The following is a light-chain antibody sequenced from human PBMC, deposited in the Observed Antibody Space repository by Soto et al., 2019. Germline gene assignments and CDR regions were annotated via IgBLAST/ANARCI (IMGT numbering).Light chain of an antibody. V-gene: IGLV3-21*04. CDR2: YDS. CDR3: QVWDSSSDHHVV. Sequence: SYELTQPPSVSVAPGKTARITCGGNKIGSKSVHWYQQKPGQAPVLVIYYDSDRPSGIPERFSGSNSGNTATLTISRVEAGDEADYYCQVWDSSSDHHVVFGGGTKLTVL. CDR1: KIGSKS. J-gene: IGLJ2*01.